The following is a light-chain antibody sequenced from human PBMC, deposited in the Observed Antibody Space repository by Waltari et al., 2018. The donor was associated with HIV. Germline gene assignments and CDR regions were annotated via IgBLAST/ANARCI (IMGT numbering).Light chain of an antibody. V-gene: IGLV1-44*01. CDR1: SSNIGSNT. CDR2: SNN. CDR3: SLYTSSSTWV. Sequence: QSVLTQPPSASGTPGQRVTISCSGSSSNIGSNTVNWYQQLPGTAPQLLIYSNNQRPPGVPDRFSGSKSGTSASLTISGLQAEDEADYYCSLYTSSSTWVFGGGTKLTVL. J-gene: IGLJ3*02.